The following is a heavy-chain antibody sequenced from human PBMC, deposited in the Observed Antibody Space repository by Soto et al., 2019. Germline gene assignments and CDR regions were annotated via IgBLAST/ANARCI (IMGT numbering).Heavy chain of an antibody. CDR2: IYYSGST. V-gene: IGHV4-39*01. CDR3: ARRTIEVYWVPTDYFDY. Sequence: QLQLQESGPGLVKPSETLSLTCTVSGGSISSSSYYWGWIRQPPGKGLEWIGSIYYSGSTHYNPSLKSRATISVDTSKNQFALNLSSVTAADTAVYYCARRTIEVYWVPTDYFDYWGQGTLVTVSS. D-gene: IGHD5-12*01. CDR1: GGSISSSSYY. J-gene: IGHJ4*02.